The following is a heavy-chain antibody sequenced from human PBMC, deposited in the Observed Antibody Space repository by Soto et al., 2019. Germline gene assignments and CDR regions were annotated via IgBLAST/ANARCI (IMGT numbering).Heavy chain of an antibody. V-gene: IGHV3-23*01. D-gene: IGHD6-19*01. J-gene: IGHJ5*02. Sequence: EVQLLESGGGLVQPGGSLRLSCAASGFTFSSYAMSWVRQAPGKGLEWVSAISGSGGSTYYADSVKGRFTISRDNSKNTLYLQMNSLRAEDTAVYYCAKFLLGYSSGRGWFDPWGQGTLVTVSS. CDR1: GFTFSSYA. CDR3: AKFLLGYSSGRGWFDP. CDR2: ISGSGGST.